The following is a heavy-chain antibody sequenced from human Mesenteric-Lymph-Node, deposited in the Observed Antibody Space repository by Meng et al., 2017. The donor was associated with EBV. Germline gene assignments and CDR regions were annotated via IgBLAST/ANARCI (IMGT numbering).Heavy chain of an antibody. CDR1: GDSVSSSSAA. CDR3: ARGATSVFDL. Sequence: QVQLQQPGPRLVKPPXTLPINCVISGDSVSSSSAAWTWSRQSPSRGLEWQGRTYYRSKWYNDYAVFVKSRLTINPDTSKNQFSLQLNSVTPEDTAVYYCARGATSVFDLWGRGTLVTVSS. J-gene: IGHJ2*01. V-gene: IGHV6-1*01. CDR2: TYYRSKWYN.